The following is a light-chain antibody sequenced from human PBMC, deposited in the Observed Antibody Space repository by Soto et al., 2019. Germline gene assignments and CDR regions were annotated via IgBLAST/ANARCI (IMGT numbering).Light chain of an antibody. V-gene: IGKV1-27*01. J-gene: IGKJ1*01. CDR1: QGISNY. CDR3: EQYNSAPWT. CDR2: VAS. Sequence: DIQMTQSPSSLSASVGDRVTITCRARQGISNYLAGYQQQPGKVPTLLIYVASTFQSGVPSRFSGSGSGKDYTLTISSLQPEDLATYYDEQYNSAPWTFGQGTKVEI.